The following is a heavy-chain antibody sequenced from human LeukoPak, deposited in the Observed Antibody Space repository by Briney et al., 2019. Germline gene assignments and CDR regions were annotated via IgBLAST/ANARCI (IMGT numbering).Heavy chain of an antibody. V-gene: IGHV4-38-2*01. Sequence: SETLSLTCAVSGYSISSGYYWGWIRQPPGKGLEWIGSIYHSGSTYYNPSLKSRVTISVDTSKNQFSLKLSSVTAADTAVYYCARIDSGPTGWNAFDIWGQGTMVTVSS. D-gene: IGHD5-12*01. CDR2: IYHSGST. CDR3: ARIDSGPTGWNAFDI. J-gene: IGHJ3*02. CDR1: GYSISSGYY.